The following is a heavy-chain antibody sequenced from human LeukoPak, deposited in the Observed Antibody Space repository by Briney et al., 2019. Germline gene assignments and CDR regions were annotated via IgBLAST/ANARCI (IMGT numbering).Heavy chain of an antibody. J-gene: IGHJ6*02. V-gene: IGHV1-69*04. CDR1: GGTSSSYA. Sequence: SVKVSCKASGGTSSSYAISWVRQAPGQGLEWMGRIIPILGIANYAQKFQGRVTITADKSTSTAYMELSSLRSEDTAVYYCGIAVAINYYYGMDVWGQGTTVTVSS. CDR2: IIPILGIA. CDR3: GIAVAINYYYGMDV. D-gene: IGHD6-19*01.